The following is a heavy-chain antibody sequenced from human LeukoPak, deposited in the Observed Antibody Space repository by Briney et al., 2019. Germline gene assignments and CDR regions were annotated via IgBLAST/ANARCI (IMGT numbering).Heavy chain of an antibody. J-gene: IGHJ4*02. CDR1: GFTFSSYA. Sequence: PGGSQRLSCAASGFTFSSYAMSWVRQAPGKGLEWVSGISGSGGTTYSAASVKGRFTISRYNSKTPLYLQINSLRAEDTAVYYCGRRRGMGFLDYWGQGALVTVSS. V-gene: IGHV3-23*01. CDR3: GRRRGMGFLDY. CDR2: ISGSGGTT. D-gene: IGHD3-10*01.